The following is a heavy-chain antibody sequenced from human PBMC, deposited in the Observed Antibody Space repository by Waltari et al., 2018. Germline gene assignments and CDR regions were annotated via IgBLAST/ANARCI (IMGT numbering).Heavy chain of an antibody. D-gene: IGHD2-8*01. CDR1: CGSFRGYS. V-gene: IGHV4-34*01. CDR3: ARGPPRAVYRY. Sequence: QVQLQQWGAGLLKPSETLSPPCAVHCGSFRGYSWSWIRQPPGKGLEWIGEINHRGSTNYNPSLKSRVTISVDTSKNQFSLKLSSVTAADTAVYYCARGPPRAVYRYWGQGTLVTVSS. CDR2: INHRGST. J-gene: IGHJ4*02.